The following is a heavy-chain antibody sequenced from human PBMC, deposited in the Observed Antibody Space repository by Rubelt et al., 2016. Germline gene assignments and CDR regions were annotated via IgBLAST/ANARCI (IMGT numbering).Heavy chain of an antibody. V-gene: IGHV4-34*01. Sequence: PGKGLEWIREINHSGSTNYNPSLKSRVTISVDTSKNQFSLKLSSVTAADTAVYYCARGYYDFWSGPYYFDYWGQGTLVTVSS. CDR2: INHSGST. J-gene: IGHJ4*02. CDR3: ARGYYDFWSGPYYFDY. D-gene: IGHD3-3*01.